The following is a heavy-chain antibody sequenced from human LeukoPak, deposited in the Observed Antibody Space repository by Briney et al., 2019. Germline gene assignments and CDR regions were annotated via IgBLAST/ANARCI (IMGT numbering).Heavy chain of an antibody. J-gene: IGHJ4*02. Sequence: PGGSLRLSCAASGFTFSSYSMNWVRQAPGKGLELVSSISSSSSYIYYADSVKGRFTISRDNAKNSLYLQMNSLRAEDTAVYYCARDYDFWSGYYRGFDYWGQGTLVTVSS. CDR1: GFTFSSYS. CDR3: ARDYDFWSGYYRGFDY. D-gene: IGHD3-3*01. V-gene: IGHV3-21*01. CDR2: ISSSSSYI.